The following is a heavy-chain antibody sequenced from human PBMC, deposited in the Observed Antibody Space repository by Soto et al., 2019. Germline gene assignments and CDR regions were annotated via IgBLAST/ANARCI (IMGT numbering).Heavy chain of an antibody. J-gene: IGHJ4*02. V-gene: IGHV3-30*18. Sequence: QVQLVESGGGVVQPGRSLRLSCAASGFTFSSYGMHWVRQAPGKGLEWVAVISYDGSNKYYADSVKGRFTISRDNSKNTLYLQMNSLRAEDTAVYYCAKDPWRGVPALTGDYWGQGTLVTVSS. CDR2: ISYDGSNK. CDR3: AKDPWRGVPALTGDY. D-gene: IGHD2-2*01. CDR1: GFTFSSYG.